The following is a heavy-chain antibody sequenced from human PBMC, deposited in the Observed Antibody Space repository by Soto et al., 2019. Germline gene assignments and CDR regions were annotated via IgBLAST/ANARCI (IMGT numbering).Heavy chain of an antibody. J-gene: IGHJ4*02. Sequence: QVQLVQSGAEVKKPGSSVKVSCKASGGTFSSYAISWVRQAPGQGREWMGGIIPIFGTAHYAQKFQGRVTITADESTSTAYMELSSLRSEDTAVYYCARDRDWGDGYNYYGYWGQGTLVTVSS. V-gene: IGHV1-69*01. D-gene: IGHD2-21*01. CDR3: ARDRDWGDGYNYYGY. CDR1: GGTFSSYA. CDR2: IIPIFGTA.